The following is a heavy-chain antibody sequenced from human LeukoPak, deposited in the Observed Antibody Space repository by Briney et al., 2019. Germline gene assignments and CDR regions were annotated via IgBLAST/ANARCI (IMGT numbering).Heavy chain of an antibody. Sequence: GSLRLSCAASGFTFSDYWMNWVRQPPGKGLEWIGEINHSGSTNYNPSLKSRVTISVDTSKNQFSLKLSSVTAADTAVYYCASGRGGSGWYGTYYFDYWGQGTLVTVSS. D-gene: IGHD6-19*01. CDR1: GFTFSDYW. CDR3: ASGRGGSGWYGTYYFDY. V-gene: IGHV4-34*01. CDR2: INHSGST. J-gene: IGHJ4*02.